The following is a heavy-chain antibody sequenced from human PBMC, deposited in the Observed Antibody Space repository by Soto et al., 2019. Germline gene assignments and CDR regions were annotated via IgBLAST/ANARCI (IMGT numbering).Heavy chain of an antibody. V-gene: IGHV3-30*18. CDR1: GFTFSDCG. D-gene: IGHD6-13*01. CDR3: AKDRSSSWTLDY. Sequence: QVQLVESGGGVVQPGRSLRLSCEASGFTFSDCGMHWVRQAPGKGLEWVAVISYDGSSKSYADSVKGRFTISRDNSKNMLYLQMNSLRAEDTAVYYCAKDRSSSWTLDYWGQGILVTVSS. J-gene: IGHJ4*02. CDR2: ISYDGSSK.